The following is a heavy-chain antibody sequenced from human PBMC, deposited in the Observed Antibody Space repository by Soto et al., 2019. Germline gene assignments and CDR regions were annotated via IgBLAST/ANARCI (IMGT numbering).Heavy chain of an antibody. J-gene: IGHJ6*02. CDR1: GYTFTSYG. V-gene: IGHV1-18*04. CDR2: ISPYSGHT. D-gene: IGHD2-8*01. Sequence: QGQLVQSGGEVTKPGASVKVSCNSSGYTFTSYGISWVRQAPGQGLEWMGWISPYSGHTKESQKVQGRVTLTTETSTGTGYLELRSLASGDTAVYYCARDRCTTAKCYTHHLDVWGQGTTVIVSS. CDR3: ARDRCTTAKCYTHHLDV.